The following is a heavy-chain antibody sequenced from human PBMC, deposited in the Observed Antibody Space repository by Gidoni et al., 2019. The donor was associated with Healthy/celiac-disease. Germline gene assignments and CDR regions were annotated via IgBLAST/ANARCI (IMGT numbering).Heavy chain of an antibody. Sequence: QVQLVQSGAEVKKPGASVKVSCKASGYTFTSYYMHWVRQAPGQGLEWMGIINPSGGSTSYAQKFQGRVTMTRDTSTSTVYMELSSLRSEDTAVYYCARDYRVTGSSSSHNWFDPWGQGTLVTVSS. CDR2: INPSGGST. CDR3: ARDYRVTGSSSSHNWFDP. J-gene: IGHJ5*02. CDR1: GYTFTSYY. V-gene: IGHV1-46*01. D-gene: IGHD6-6*01.